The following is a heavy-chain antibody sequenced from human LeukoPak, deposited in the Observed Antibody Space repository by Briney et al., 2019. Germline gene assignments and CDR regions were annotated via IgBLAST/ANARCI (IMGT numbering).Heavy chain of an antibody. CDR1: GFTFSSYG. D-gene: IGHD3-10*01. CDR2: IRYDGSNK. V-gene: IGHV3-30*02. Sequence: GGSLRLSCAASGFTFSSYGMHWVRQAPGKGLEWVAFIRYDGSNKYYADSVKGRFTISRDNSKNTLYLQMNSLRAEDTAVYYCARSQDYYGSGSALDYWGQGTLVTVSS. CDR3: ARSQDYYGSGSALDY. J-gene: IGHJ4*02.